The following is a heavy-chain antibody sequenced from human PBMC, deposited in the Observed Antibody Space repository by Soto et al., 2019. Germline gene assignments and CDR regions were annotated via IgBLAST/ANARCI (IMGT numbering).Heavy chain of an antibody. CDR3: AKKRDGYNYYYYYGMDV. Sequence: PGGSLRLSCSASGFTFSSYAMHWVRQAPGKGLEYVSAISSNGGSTYYADSVKGRFTISRDNSKNTLYLQMNSLRAEDTAVYYCAKKRDGYNYYYYYGMDVWRQGTTVTVSS. D-gene: IGHD5-12*01. J-gene: IGHJ6*02. CDR2: ISSNGGST. V-gene: IGHV3-64*04. CDR1: GFTFSSYA.